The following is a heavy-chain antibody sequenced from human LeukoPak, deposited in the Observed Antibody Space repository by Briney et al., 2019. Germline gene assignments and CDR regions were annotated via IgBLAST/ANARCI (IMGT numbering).Heavy chain of an antibody. CDR1: GGTFSSYA. CDR2: IIPIFGTA. D-gene: IGHD3-16*02. Sequence: SVKVSCKASGGTFSSYAISWVRQAPGQGLEWMGGIIPIFGTANYAQKFQGRVTITADKSTSTAYMELSSLRSEDTAVYYCARGPLRDYVWGSYREYYFDYWGQGTLVTVSS. CDR3: ARGPLRDYVWGSYREYYFDY. V-gene: IGHV1-69*06. J-gene: IGHJ4*02.